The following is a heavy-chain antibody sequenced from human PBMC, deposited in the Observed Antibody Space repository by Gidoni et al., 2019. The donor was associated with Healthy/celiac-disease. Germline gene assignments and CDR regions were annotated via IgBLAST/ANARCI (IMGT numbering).Heavy chain of an antibody. CDR3: ARVGLLWFGEGPYYFDY. V-gene: IGHV4-59*01. CDR1: GGSLSSYY. Sequence: QVQLQESGPGLVKPSETLSLTCPVPGGSLSSYYWSWIRQPPGKGLEWIGYIYYSGSTNYNPSHKSRVTISVDTSKNQFSLKLSSVTAADTAVYYCARVGLLWFGEGPYYFDYWGQGTLVTVSS. D-gene: IGHD3-10*01. CDR2: IYYSGST. J-gene: IGHJ4*02.